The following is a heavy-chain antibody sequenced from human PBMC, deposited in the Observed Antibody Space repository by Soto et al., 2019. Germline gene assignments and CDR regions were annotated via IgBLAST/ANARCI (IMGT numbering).Heavy chain of an antibody. V-gene: IGHV1-3*01. Sequence: GASVKVSCKASGYTFTSYAMHWVRQAPGQRLEWMGWINAGNGNTKYSQKFQGRVTITRDTSASTAYMELSSLRSEDTAVYYCARDVSSSWGYFDYWGQGTLVTVSS. CDR2: INAGNGNT. CDR3: ARDVSSSWGYFDY. D-gene: IGHD6-6*01. CDR1: GYTFTSYA. J-gene: IGHJ4*02.